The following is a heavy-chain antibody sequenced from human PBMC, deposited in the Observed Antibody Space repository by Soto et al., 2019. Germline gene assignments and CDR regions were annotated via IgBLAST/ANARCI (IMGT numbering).Heavy chain of an antibody. D-gene: IGHD6-13*01. V-gene: IGHV3-23*01. CDR2: ISGSGGST. CDR3: ARSIAAAGTIDY. Sequence: GRSLRLSCAASGFTFSSYAMSWVRQAPGKGLEWVSAISGSGGSTYYADSVKGRLTISRDNSKNTLYLQMNSLRAEDTAVYYCARSIAAAGTIDYWGQGTLVTVSS. J-gene: IGHJ4*02. CDR1: GFTFSSYA.